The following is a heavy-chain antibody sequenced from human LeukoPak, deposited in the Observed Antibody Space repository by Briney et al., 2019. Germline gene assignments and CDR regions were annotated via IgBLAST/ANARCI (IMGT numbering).Heavy chain of an antibody. V-gene: IGHV3-23*01. CDR1: GFTFSSFA. J-gene: IGHJ4*02. CDR2: ISSSGVGT. CDR3: AKDYVVGSIDY. Sequence: GGSLRLSCAASGFTFSSFAMSWIRQAPGKGLEWVSSISSSGVGTYYADSVRGRFTISRDNSENTLFLQMNSLRAEDSAVYYCAKDYVVGSIDYWGQGTLVTVSS. D-gene: IGHD2-21*01.